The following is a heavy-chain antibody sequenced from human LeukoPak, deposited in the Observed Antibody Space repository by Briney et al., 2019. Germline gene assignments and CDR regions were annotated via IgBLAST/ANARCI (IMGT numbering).Heavy chain of an antibody. J-gene: IGHJ4*02. Sequence: GGSLRLSCAASGFTFSSYSMNWVRQAPGKRLEWVSSISSSSSYIYYADSVKGRFTISRDNAKNSLYLQMNSLRAEDTAVYYCARVSWMNYFDYWGQGTLVTVSS. CDR2: ISSSSSYI. V-gene: IGHV3-21*01. CDR1: GFTFSSYS. D-gene: IGHD2-2*03. CDR3: ARVSWMNYFDY.